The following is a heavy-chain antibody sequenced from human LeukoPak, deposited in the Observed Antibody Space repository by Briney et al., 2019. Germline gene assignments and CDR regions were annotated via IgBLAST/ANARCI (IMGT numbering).Heavy chain of an antibody. CDR2: ISAYNGNT. Sequence: ASVKVSCKASGYTFTSYGISWVRQAPGQGLEWMGWISAYNGNTNYAQKLQGRVTMTTDTSTSTAYMELSSLTSEDPAVYCCALGGQASPIDVWGKGTTVTVSS. V-gene: IGHV1-18*01. CDR3: ALGGQASPIDV. CDR1: GYTFTSYG. D-gene: IGHD2-15*01. J-gene: IGHJ6*03.